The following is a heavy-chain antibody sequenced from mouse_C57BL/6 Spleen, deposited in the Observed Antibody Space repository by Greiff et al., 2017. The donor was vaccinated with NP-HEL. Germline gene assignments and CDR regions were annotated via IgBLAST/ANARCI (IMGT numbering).Heavy chain of an antibody. Sequence: EVKLMESGGGLVKPGGSLKLSCAASGFTFSDYGMHWVRQAPEKGLEWVAYISSGSSTIYYADTVKGRFTISRDNAKNTLFLQMTSLRSEDTAMYYCASYDGQGYWGQGTTLTVSS. CDR3: ASYDGQGY. J-gene: IGHJ2*01. CDR1: GFTFSDYG. D-gene: IGHD2-3*01. CDR2: ISSGSSTI. V-gene: IGHV5-17*01.